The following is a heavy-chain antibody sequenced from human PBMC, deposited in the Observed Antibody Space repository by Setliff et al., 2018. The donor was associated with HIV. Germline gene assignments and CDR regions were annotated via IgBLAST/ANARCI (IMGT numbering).Heavy chain of an antibody. Sequence: PSETLSLTCAVSGGSMSSGDYSWNWIRQSPGKGLEWIGYIYPSGRTYYNPSLKNRVTMSIDRSKKQFSLNLSSVTAADTALYFCVREGAGSGSYYLDFWGQGILVT. CDR1: GGSMSSGDYS. J-gene: IGHJ4*02. D-gene: IGHD3-10*01. V-gene: IGHV4-30-2*06. CDR3: VREGAGSGSYYLDF. CDR2: IYPSGRT.